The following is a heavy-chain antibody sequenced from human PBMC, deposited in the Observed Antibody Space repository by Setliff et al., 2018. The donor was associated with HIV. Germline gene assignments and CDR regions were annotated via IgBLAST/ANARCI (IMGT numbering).Heavy chain of an antibody. CDR1: EISFNYYD. D-gene: IGHD1-26*01. V-gene: IGHV3-23*01. CDR3: ATGRLRATSPFDN. Sequence: GGSLRLSCVASEISFNYYDMHWVRQAPGKGPEWVSSISKNSFSIYYTDSVKGRFTVSRDNSRDTLYLQMNSLRAEDTAVYYCATGRLRATSPFDNWGQGTLVTSPQ. CDR2: ISKNSFSI. J-gene: IGHJ4*02.